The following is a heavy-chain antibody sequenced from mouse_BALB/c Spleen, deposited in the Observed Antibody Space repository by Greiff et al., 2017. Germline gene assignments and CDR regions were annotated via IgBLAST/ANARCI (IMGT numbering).Heavy chain of an antibody. Sequence: EVQLVESGAELVKPGASVKLSCTASGFNIKDTYMHWVKQRPEQGLEWIGRIDPANGNTKYDPKFQGKATITADTSSNTAYLQLSSLTSEDTAVYYCARDYGFLYAMDYWGQGTSVTVSS. D-gene: IGHD1-2*01. J-gene: IGHJ4*01. V-gene: IGHV14-3*02. CDR1: GFNIKDTY. CDR2: IDPANGNT. CDR3: ARDYGFLYAMDY.